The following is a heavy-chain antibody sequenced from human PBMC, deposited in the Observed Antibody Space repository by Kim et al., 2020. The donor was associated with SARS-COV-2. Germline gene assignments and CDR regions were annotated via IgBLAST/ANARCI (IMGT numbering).Heavy chain of an antibody. D-gene: IGHD3-10*01. V-gene: IGHV3-30*18. Sequence: GGSLRLSCAASGFAFSTYGMHWVRQAPGKGLEWVAVISYDGSNKYCADSVKGRFTISRDNAKNTLYLQMNSLRAEDTAVYYCAKSMVRGVIISCYYGMDV. J-gene: IGHJ6*01. CDR1: GFAFSTYG. CDR3: AKSMVRGVIISCYYGMDV. CDR2: ISYDGSNK.